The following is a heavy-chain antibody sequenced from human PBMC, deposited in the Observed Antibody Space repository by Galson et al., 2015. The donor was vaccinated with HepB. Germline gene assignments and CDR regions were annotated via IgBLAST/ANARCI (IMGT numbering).Heavy chain of an antibody. CDR1: GFTFSNAW. J-gene: IGHJ6*02. CDR3: TTDPGAVAGDGRVEYYYYGMDV. Sequence: SLRLSCAASGFTFSNAWMSWVRQAPGKGLEWVGRIKSKTDGGTTDYAAPVKGRFTISRDDSKNTLYLQMNSLKTEDTAVYYCTTDPGAVAGDGRVEYYYYGMDVWGQGTTVTVSS. V-gene: IGHV3-15*01. D-gene: IGHD6-19*01. CDR2: IKSKTDGGTT.